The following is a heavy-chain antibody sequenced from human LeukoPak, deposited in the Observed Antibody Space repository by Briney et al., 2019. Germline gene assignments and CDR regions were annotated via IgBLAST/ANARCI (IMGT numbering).Heavy chain of an antibody. Sequence: QPGGSLRLSCAASGFTFSSYGMHWVRQAPGKGLEWVAVISYDGSNKYYADSVKGRFTIPRDNSKNTLYLQMNSLRAEDTAVYYCAKNGPNSYGLGFDYWGQGTLVTVSS. CDR2: ISYDGSNK. V-gene: IGHV3-30*18. CDR1: GFTFSSYG. CDR3: AKNGPNSYGLGFDY. J-gene: IGHJ4*02. D-gene: IGHD5-18*01.